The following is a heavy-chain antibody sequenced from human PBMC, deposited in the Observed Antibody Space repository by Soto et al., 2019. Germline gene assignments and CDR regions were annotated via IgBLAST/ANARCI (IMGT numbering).Heavy chain of an antibody. D-gene: IGHD6-19*01. J-gene: IGHJ6*02. CDR1: GCTFSRYA. V-gene: IGHV1-69*01. CDR2: ISPIFGTA. Sequence: QVQLVQSGGEEKKPGSSVKVSCKASGCTFSRYAISWVRQAPGNGLDWMGGISPIFGTANYAQKFQGRVTITADEATSTAFMELSSLRAEDTAVYYCARKGQAVAGPYYYYGMDVWGQGTTVTV. CDR3: ARKGQAVAGPYYYYGMDV.